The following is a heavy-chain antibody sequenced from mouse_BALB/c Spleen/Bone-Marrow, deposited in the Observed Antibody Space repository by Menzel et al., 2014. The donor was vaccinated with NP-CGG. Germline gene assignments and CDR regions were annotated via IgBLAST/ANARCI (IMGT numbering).Heavy chain of an antibody. CDR3: ARSGSSSGYFDY. V-gene: IGHV5-17*02. CDR2: ISSGSSTV. D-gene: IGHD1-1*01. CDR1: GFTFXSFG. J-gene: IGHJ2*01. Sequence: EVMLVESGGGLVQPGGSRKLSCAASGFTFXSFGMHWVRQAPEKGLEWVAYISSGSSTVYYADKVMGRFTISRDNPKNTLFLQMTSLRSEDTAMYYCARSGSSSGYFDYWGQGTTLTVSS.